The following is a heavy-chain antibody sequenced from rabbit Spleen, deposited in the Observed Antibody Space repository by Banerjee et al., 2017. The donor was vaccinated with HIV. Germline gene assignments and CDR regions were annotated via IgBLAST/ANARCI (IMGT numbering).Heavy chain of an antibody. CDR3: ARDLPDIIGWNFDF. J-gene: IGHJ4*01. V-gene: IGHV1S40*01. CDR2: IDIGSSGFT. D-gene: IGHD1-1*01. CDR1: GLDFSGDSY. Sequence: QSLEESGGGLVKPGASLTLTCKASGLDFSGDSYDSYMCWVRQAPGKGLEWIACIDIGSSGFTYFASWAKGRFTISKTSSTTVTLQMTSLTAADTATYFCARDLPDIIGWNFDFWGQGTLVTVS.